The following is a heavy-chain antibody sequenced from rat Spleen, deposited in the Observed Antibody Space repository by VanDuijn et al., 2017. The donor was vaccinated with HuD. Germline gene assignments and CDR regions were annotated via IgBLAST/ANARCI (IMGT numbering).Heavy chain of an antibody. J-gene: IGHJ2*01. CDR3: ARSSYNNYYFHY. Sequence: EVQLQESGPGLVKPSQSLSLTCSVTDYSITTNYWGWIRKFPGNGMEWMGYINNAGSTTYNPSLKSRISITRDTSRNQFFLQVNSIIIDDTATYYCARSSYNNYYFHYWGQGVMVTVSS. V-gene: IGHV3-3*01. CDR2: INNAGST. CDR1: DYSITTNY. D-gene: IGHD1-10*01.